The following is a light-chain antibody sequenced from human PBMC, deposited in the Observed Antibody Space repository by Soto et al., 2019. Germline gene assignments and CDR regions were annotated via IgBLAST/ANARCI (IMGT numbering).Light chain of an antibody. V-gene: IGKV1-27*01. J-gene: IGKJ1*01. Sequence: DIQMTQSPSSLSASVGDRVTITCRASQDISNYLAWYQQKPGKVPKLLIYAASTLQSGVPSRFSGSGSGTDFILTISSLQPEDVATYYCQKYNSAPWTFGQGTKVDIK. CDR1: QDISNY. CDR2: AAS. CDR3: QKYNSAPWT.